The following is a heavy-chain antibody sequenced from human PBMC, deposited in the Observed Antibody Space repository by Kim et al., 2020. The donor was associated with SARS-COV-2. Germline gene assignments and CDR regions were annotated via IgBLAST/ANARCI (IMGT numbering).Heavy chain of an antibody. J-gene: IGHJ6*01. V-gene: IGHV3-11*01. CDR3: ALELGGAFYCCYINLDV. CDR1: GFPFSDYY. CDR2: IRISGVFL. Sequence: GGSLRLSCEASGFPFSDYYMTWIRQAPGKGLEWLSYIRISGVFLKDADSGWGHFSFSRAKTKNPFTLHLTSFGAEDPPVYYCALELGGAFYCCYINLDV. D-gene: IGHD3-3*02.